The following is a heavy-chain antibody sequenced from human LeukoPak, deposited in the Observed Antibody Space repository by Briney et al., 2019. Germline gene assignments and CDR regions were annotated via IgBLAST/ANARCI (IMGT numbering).Heavy chain of an antibody. Sequence: PSETLSLTCTVSGGSISSSSYYWGWIRQPPGKGLEWISYKPRGRNNIYYSDSVKGRFAVSIDPAKNSVYLQMNSLRDEDTAVYYCSSWLGDLLLSLWGQGTMVTVSS. CDR1: GGSISSSSYY. CDR3: SSWLGDLLLSL. CDR2: KPRGRNNI. D-gene: IGHD6-19*01. J-gene: IGHJ3*01. V-gene: IGHV3-11*04.